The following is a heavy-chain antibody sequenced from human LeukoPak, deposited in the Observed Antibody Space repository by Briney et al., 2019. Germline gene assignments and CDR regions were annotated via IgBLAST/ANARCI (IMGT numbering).Heavy chain of an antibody. Sequence: KHGESLKISCKGSGYSFTSYWIGWVRQMPGKGLDWMGIIYPADSDTRYSPSFQGQVTISADKSITTAYLQWSSLKASDTAMYYCATGRYCSGDRCHSSLDSWGQGTLVTVSS. CDR2: IYPADSDT. V-gene: IGHV5-51*01. J-gene: IGHJ4*02. D-gene: IGHD2-15*01. CDR1: GYSFTSYW. CDR3: ATGRYCSGDRCHSSLDS.